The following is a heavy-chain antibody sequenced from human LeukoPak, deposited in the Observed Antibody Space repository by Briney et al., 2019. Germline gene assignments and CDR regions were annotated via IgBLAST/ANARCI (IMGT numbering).Heavy chain of an antibody. CDR1: GYTFTSHD. CDR2: MNPDSGNT. Sequence: GASVKVSCMASGYTFTSHDINWVRLATGQGLEWVGWMNPDSGNTGFAQKFQGRVTMGRDTSINTAYMELHSLTSEDTAVYYCARGYSPTIRTTGNDYWGQGTLVTVSS. J-gene: IGHJ4*02. CDR3: ARGYSPTIRTTGNDY. V-gene: IGHV1-8*01. D-gene: IGHD1-1*01.